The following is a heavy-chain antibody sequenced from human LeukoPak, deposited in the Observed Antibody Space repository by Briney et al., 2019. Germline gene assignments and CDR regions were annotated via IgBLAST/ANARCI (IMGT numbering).Heavy chain of an antibody. CDR1: ASTLSSYS. J-gene: IGHJ4*02. CDR3: ARQSATTVDY. D-gene: IGHD5-24*01. CDR2: ISPSGSTF. Sequence: PGPSLRLSCAPSASTLSSYSMNWVRQPPGNGLEFVSYISPSGSTFYYADSVKGRFTISRDSGHNSLYLQMNSLRDEDTAVYYCARQSATTVDYWGQGILVTVPS. V-gene: IGHV3-48*02.